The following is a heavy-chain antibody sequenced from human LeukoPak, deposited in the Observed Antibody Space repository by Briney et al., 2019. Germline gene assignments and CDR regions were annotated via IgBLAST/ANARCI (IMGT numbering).Heavy chain of an antibody. CDR3: ARLGSGWYSGNWFDP. Sequence: GGSLRLSCAASGFTFSSYWMHWVRQAPGKGLEWVANIKQDGSERHYVDSVKGRFTISRDNAKNSLYLQMNSLRAEDTAVYYCARLGSGWYSGNWFDPWGQGTLVTVSS. CDR2: IKQDGSER. D-gene: IGHD6-19*01. CDR1: GFTFSSYW. V-gene: IGHV3-7*03. J-gene: IGHJ5*02.